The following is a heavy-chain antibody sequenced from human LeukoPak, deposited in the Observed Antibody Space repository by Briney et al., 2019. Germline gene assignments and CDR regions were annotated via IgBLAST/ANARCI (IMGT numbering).Heavy chain of an antibody. Sequence: PSETLSLTCTVSGGSISSGDYYWSWIRQPPGKGLEWIGFVFYSGSTNYNPSLKSRVTISVDTSKNQFSLKLSSVTAADTAVYYCARHPSAWSRFDYWGQGTLVTVSS. D-gene: IGHD6-19*01. V-gene: IGHV4-61*08. J-gene: IGHJ4*02. CDR1: GGSISSGDYY. CDR2: VFYSGST. CDR3: ARHPSAWSRFDY.